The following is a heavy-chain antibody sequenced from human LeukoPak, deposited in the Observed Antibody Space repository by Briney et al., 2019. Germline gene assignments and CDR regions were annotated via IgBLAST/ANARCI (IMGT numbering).Heavy chain of an antibody. D-gene: IGHD1-1*01. Sequence: GGSLRLSCAASGFTFSSYAMSWVRQAPGKGLEWVSAISGSGSSTYYADSVKGRFTISRDNSKNTLYLQMNSLRAEDTAVYYCAKDISTTGTYNWFDPWGQGTLVTVSS. V-gene: IGHV3-23*01. CDR1: GFTFSSYA. CDR3: AKDISTTGTYNWFDP. CDR2: ISGSGSST. J-gene: IGHJ5*02.